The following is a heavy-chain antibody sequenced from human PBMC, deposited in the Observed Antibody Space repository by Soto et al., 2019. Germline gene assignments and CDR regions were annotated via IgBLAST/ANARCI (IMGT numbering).Heavy chain of an antibody. J-gene: IGHJ6*02. CDR3: ARGGENYGSRTYYYGMDV. Sequence: PGGSLRLSCAASGFTFSSYWMHWVRQAPGKGLVWVSRINSDGSSTSYADSVKGRFTISRDNAKNTLYLQMNSLRAEDTAVYYCARGGENYGSRTYYYGMDVWGQGTTVTVSS. V-gene: IGHV3-74*01. D-gene: IGHD1-7*01. CDR1: GFTFSSYW. CDR2: INSDGSST.